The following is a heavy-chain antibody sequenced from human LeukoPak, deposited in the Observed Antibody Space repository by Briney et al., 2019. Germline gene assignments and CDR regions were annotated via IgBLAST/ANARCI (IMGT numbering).Heavy chain of an antibody. J-gene: IGHJ3*02. V-gene: IGHV4-39*07. CDR2: IYYSGNT. CDR3: TRAQGGAFDI. Sequence: SETLSLTCIVSGGSISSSSYFWGWIRQPPEKGLEWIGSIYYSGNTFYNPSLKSRVTISLDTSNNQFSLKVNSVTAADTAVYYCTRAQGGAFDIWGQGTMVTVSS. D-gene: IGHD3-16*01. CDR1: GGSISSSSYF.